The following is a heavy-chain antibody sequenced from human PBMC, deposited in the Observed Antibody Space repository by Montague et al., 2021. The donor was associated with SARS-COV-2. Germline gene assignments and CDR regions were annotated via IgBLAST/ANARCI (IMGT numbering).Heavy chain of an antibody. V-gene: IGHV4-59*01. CDR3: ARDSRTDFDWLFPDSGSYYYYMDV. Sequence: SETLSLTCTASGGSISSYYWSWIRQPPGKGLECIGYIYYSGSTNYNPSLKSRVTISVDTSKNQFSLKLSSVTAADTAVYYCARDSRTDFDWLFPDSGSYYYYMDVWGKGTTVTVSS. CDR2: IYYSGST. D-gene: IGHD3-9*01. CDR1: GGSISSYY. J-gene: IGHJ6*03.